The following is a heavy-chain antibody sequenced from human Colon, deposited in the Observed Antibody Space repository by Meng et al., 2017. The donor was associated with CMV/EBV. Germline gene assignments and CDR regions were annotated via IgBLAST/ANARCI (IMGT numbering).Heavy chain of an antibody. J-gene: IGHJ5*02. V-gene: IGHV3-74*01. CDR2: INTDGTTT. CDR3: AKGGSYLNTWIGA. CDR1: GFTFSSHW. D-gene: IGHD3-16*01. Sequence: ASGFTFSSHWMHWVRQAPGKGLVWVSHINTDGTTTDYADSVKGRFTISRDNAENTLYLQMNSLRVEGTAVYYCAKGGSYLNTWIGAWGQGTLVTVSS.